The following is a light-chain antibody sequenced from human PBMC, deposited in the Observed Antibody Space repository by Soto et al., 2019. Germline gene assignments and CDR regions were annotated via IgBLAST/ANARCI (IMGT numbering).Light chain of an antibody. V-gene: IGKV3-20*01. CDR1: QSVSSTY. CDR2: GAS. CDR3: QQYGSSPPYT. Sequence: EIVLTQSPGTLSLSPGERATLSCRASQSVSSTYLAWYQQKPGQAPRLLIYGASSRATGIPDRFSGSGSGTDFTLNISRLEPEDFAVYYCQQYGSSPPYTFGQGTKVEIK. J-gene: IGKJ2*01.